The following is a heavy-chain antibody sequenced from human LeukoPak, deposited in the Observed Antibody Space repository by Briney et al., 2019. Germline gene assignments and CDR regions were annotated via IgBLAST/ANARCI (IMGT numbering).Heavy chain of an antibody. CDR2: ISSGGSGI. CDR3: ARDSKFTGYYYYMDV. V-gene: IGHV3-11*04. D-gene: IGHD3-16*01. J-gene: IGHJ6*03. Sequence: GGSLRLSCAASGFIFSDYYMSWIRLAPGKGLEWVSYISSGGSGIHYADAVKGRFTVSRDNAKNSMHLQMNSLRADDTAVYYCARDSKFTGYYYYMDVWGKGTTVTVSS. CDR1: GFIFSDYY.